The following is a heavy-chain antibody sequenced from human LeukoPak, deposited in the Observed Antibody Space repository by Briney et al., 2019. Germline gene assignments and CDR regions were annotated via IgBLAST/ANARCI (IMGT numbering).Heavy chain of an antibody. J-gene: IGHJ6*02. Sequence: GGSLRLSCAASGFTFSSYAMSWVRQAPGKGLEWVSAISGSGGNTYYADSVKGRFTISRDNSKNTLYLQMNSLRAEDTAVYYCAKFRIAARSYYYYGMDVWGQGTTVTVSS. CDR3: AKFRIAARSYYYYGMDV. CDR2: ISGSGGNT. D-gene: IGHD6-13*01. CDR1: GFTFSSYA. V-gene: IGHV3-23*01.